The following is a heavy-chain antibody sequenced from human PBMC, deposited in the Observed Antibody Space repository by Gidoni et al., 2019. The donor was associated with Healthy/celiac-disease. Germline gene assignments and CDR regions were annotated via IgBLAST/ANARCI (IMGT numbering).Heavy chain of an antibody. CDR3: ARHVRPDYSNPSRPGREFDY. V-gene: IGHV5-51*01. CDR2: IYPGDSDT. Sequence: EVQLVQSGAEVKKPGESLKISCKGSGYSFTSYWIGWVRQMPGKGLEWMGIIYPGDSDTRYSPSFQGQVTISADKSISTAYLQWSSLKASDTAMYYCARHVRPDYSNPSRPGREFDYWGQGTLVTVSS. J-gene: IGHJ4*02. D-gene: IGHD4-4*01. CDR1: GYSFTSYW.